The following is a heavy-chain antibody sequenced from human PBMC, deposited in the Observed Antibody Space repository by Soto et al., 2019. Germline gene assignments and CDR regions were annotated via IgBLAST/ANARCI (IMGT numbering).Heavy chain of an antibody. J-gene: IGHJ6*02. CDR2: IYHSGST. V-gene: IGHV4-30-2*01. CDR3: ARAIWSGYYPYYYYGMDV. D-gene: IGHD3-3*01. Sequence: PSETLSLTCAVSGGSISSGGYSWSWIRQPPGKGLEWIGYIYHSGSTYYNPSLKSRVTISVDRSKNQFSLKLSSVTAADTAVYYCARAIWSGYYPYYYYGMDVWRQGTTVTVSS. CDR1: GGSISSGGYS.